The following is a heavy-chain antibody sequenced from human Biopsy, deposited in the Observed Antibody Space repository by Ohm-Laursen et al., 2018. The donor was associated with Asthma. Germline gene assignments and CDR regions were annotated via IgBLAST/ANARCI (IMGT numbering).Heavy chain of an antibody. D-gene: IGHD3-10*01. CDR2: IWYDGSKK. CDR1: GFTFGNFW. CDR3: ARGREGSGSYFTSHWFDP. V-gene: IGHV3-33*08. Sequence: SLRLSCTASGFTFGNFWMSWGRQAPGKGLEWVTLIWYDGSKKYYSESVKGRFTIARDNSKNTLYLQMNSLRVEDTAVYYCARGREGSGSYFTSHWFDPWGQGTLVTVSS. J-gene: IGHJ5*02.